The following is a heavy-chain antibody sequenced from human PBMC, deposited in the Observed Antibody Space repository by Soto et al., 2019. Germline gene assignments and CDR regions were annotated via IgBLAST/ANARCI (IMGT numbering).Heavy chain of an antibody. CDR1: GYTFTSYY. CDR2: INPSGGST. D-gene: IGHD2-15*01. CDR3: AIAVRAVLVKERGFAT. Sequence: ASVQVSCTASGYTFTSYYMHWVRQAPGQGLAWMGIINPSGGSTSYAQKFQGRVTMTRDTSTSTVYMELSSLRSEDTAVYYCAIAVRAVLVKERGFATWGQATLVTVSS. J-gene: IGHJ5*02. V-gene: IGHV1-46*01.